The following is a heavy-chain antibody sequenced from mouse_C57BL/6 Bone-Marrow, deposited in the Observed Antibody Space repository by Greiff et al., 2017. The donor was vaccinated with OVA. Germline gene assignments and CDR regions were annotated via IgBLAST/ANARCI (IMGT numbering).Heavy chain of an antibody. CDR2: IYPRSGNT. D-gene: IGHD1-1*01. CDR3: AIYEYGRDFDY. V-gene: IGHV1-81*01. J-gene: IGHJ2*01. CDR1: GYTFTSYG. Sequence: QVQLQQSGAELARPGASVKLSCKASGYTFTSYGLSWVKQRTGQGLEWIGEIYPRSGNTYYNEKFKGKATLTADKSSSTAYMELRSLTSEDSAVYFCAIYEYGRDFDYWGQGTTLTVSS.